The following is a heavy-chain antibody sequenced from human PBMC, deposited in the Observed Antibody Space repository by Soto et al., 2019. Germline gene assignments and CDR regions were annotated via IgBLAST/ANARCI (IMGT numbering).Heavy chain of an antibody. D-gene: IGHD3-9*01. CDR1: GGSISSGDYY. CDR2: IYYSGST. V-gene: IGHV4-30-4*01. Sequence: PSETLSLTCTVSGGSISSGDYYWSWIRQPPGKGLEWIGYIYYSGSTYYNPSLKSRVTISVDTSKNQSSLKLSSVTAADTAVYYCARADWLSKNFEYWGQGTLVTVSS. J-gene: IGHJ4*02. CDR3: ARADWLSKNFEY.